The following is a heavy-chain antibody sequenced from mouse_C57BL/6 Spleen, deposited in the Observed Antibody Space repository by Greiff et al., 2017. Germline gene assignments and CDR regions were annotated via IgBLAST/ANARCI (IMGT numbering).Heavy chain of an antibody. CDR2: IDPSDSYT. J-gene: IGHJ1*03. V-gene: IGHV1-69*01. Sequence: VQLQQPGAELVMPGASVKLSCKASGYTFTSYWMHWVKQRPGQGLEWIGEIDPSDSYTNYNQKFKGKSTLTVDKSSSTAYMQLSSLTSEDSAVYYCARRGEIYYYGSSGYFDVWGTGTTGTGSS. D-gene: IGHD1-1*01. CDR1: GYTFTSYW. CDR3: ARRGEIYYYGSSGYFDV.